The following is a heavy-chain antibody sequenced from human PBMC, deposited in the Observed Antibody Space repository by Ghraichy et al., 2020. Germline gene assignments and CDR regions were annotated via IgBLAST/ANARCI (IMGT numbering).Heavy chain of an antibody. CDR1: GFTFSDHW. CDR2: IKKDGSEK. J-gene: IGHJ4*02. CDR3: ARASRGYDALDY. Sequence: GGSLRLSCTVSGFTFSDHWMTWVRQAPGKGLEWVANIKKDGSEKSYVDSVKGRFTISRDNGKNSLYLDLNSLRADDAAVYYCARASRGYDALDYWGQGTLVSVS. D-gene: IGHD5-12*01. V-gene: IGHV3-7*01.